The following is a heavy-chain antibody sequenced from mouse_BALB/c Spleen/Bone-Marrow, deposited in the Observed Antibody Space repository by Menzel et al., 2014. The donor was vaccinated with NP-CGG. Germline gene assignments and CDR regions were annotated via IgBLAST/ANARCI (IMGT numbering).Heavy chain of an antibody. CDR1: GFNIKDTY. Sequence: VQLKESGAELVKPGASVKLSCTASGFNIKDTYMHWVKQRPEQGLEWIGRIDPANGNTKYDPKFQGKATITADTSSNTAHLQLSSLTSEDTAVYYCARLDLFAYRGQGTLVTVSA. CDR3: ARLDLFAY. J-gene: IGHJ3*01. CDR2: IDPANGNT. V-gene: IGHV14-3*02.